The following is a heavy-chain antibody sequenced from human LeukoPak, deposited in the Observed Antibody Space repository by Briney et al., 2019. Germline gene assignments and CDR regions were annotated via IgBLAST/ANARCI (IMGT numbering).Heavy chain of an antibody. CDR1: GFTFDDYG. V-gene: IGHV3-20*04. D-gene: IGHD5-12*01. CDR3: ARESGYAVGDF. J-gene: IGHJ4*02. Sequence: GGSLRLSCAASGFTFDDYGMSWVRQAPGKGLEWVSGINWNGGSAGYADSVKGRFTISKDISKNTLYLQMNNLRADDTAFYYCARESGYAVGDFWGRGTLVTVSS. CDR2: INWNGGSA.